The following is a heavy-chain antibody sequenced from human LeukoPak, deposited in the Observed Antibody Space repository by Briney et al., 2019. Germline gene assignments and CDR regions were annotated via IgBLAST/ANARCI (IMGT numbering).Heavy chain of an antibody. CDR2: ISSSSSYT. D-gene: IGHD3-10*01. CDR3: ARDGGSGSYYDY. J-gene: IGHJ4*02. CDR1: GFTFSDYF. V-gene: IGHV3-11*06. Sequence: GGSLRLSCAASGFTFSDYFMSWIHQAPGKGLEWVSYISSSSSYTNYADSVKGRFTISRDNAKNSLYLQMNSLRAEDTAVYYCARDGGSGSYYDYWGQGTLVTVSS.